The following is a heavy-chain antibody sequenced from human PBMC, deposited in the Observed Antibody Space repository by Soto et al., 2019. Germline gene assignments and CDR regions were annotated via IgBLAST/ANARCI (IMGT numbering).Heavy chain of an antibody. Sequence: ESLQISYQVSGDKFSKYCVGWVRQMPGKGLEWMGIIYPGDSDTKYSPSFQGQVTISVDKSISTAYLQWSSLKASDTAMYYCARTSAAGKNYNGMDVWGQGTTVTVSS. V-gene: IGHV5-51*01. CDR1: GDKFSKYC. CDR3: ARTSAAGKNYNGMDV. CDR2: IYPGDSDT. D-gene: IGHD6-13*01. J-gene: IGHJ6*02.